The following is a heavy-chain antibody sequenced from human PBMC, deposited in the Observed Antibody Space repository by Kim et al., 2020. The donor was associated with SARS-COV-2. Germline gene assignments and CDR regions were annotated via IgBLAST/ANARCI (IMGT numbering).Heavy chain of an antibody. J-gene: IGHJ5*02. V-gene: IGHV4-34*01. CDR1: GGSFSGYY. CDR2: INHSGST. Sequence: SETLSLTCAVYGGSFSGYYWSWIRQPPGKGLEWIGEINHSGSTNYNPSLKSRVTISVDTSKNQFSLKLSSVTAADTAVYYCATAPWVRYGDYVGHCFYP. D-gene: IGHD4-17*01. CDR3: ATAPWVRYGDYVGHCFYP.